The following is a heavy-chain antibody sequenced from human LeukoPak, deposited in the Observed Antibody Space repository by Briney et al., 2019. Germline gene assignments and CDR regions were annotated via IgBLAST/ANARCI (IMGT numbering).Heavy chain of an antibody. CDR2: INPSGGST. Sequence: ASVKVSCKASGYTFTSYYMHWVRQAPGQGLEWMGIINPSGGSTSYAQKFQGRATMTRDTSTSTVYMELSSLRSEDTAVYYCARGPRVVVTAIPYYFDYWGQGTLVTVSS. J-gene: IGHJ4*02. CDR1: GYTFTSYY. V-gene: IGHV1-46*01. CDR3: ARGPRVVVTAIPYYFDY. D-gene: IGHD2-21*02.